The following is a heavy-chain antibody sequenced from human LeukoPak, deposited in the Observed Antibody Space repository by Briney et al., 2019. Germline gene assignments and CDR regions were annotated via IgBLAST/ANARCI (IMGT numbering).Heavy chain of an antibody. CDR3: ARDPYSPLNYYYYYGMGA. CDR1: GFTFSSYS. CDR2: ISSSSSTI. J-gene: IGHJ6*02. V-gene: IGHV3-48*02. Sequence: GGSLRLSCAASGFTFSSYSMNWVRQAPGKGLEWVSYISSSSSTIYYADSVKGRFTISRDNAKNSLYLQMNSLRDEDTAVYYCARDPYSPLNYYYYYGMGAWGQGTTVTVSS. D-gene: IGHD2-15*01.